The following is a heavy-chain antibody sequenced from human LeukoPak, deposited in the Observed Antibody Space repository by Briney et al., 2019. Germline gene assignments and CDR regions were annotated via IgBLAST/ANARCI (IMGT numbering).Heavy chain of an antibody. D-gene: IGHD6-13*01. V-gene: IGHV3-48*02. CDR2: ISSSSSSI. CDR3: ARSGYGSRWYFFDH. CDR1: GFTFSSYV. Sequence: GGSLRHSCAASGFTFSSYVMHWVRQAPGKGLEGVSYISSSSSSIYYADSVKGRFTITRDNAKNSLYLQMNSLRDEDTAVYYCARSGYGSRWYFFDHWGQGTLVTVSS. J-gene: IGHJ4*02.